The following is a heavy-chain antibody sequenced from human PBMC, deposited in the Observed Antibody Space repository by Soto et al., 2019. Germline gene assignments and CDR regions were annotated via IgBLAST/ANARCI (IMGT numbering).Heavy chain of an antibody. CDR3: ARSGVTGIVIPSHWFDP. V-gene: IGHV4-31*03. J-gene: IGHJ5*02. CDR1: GDSIGGVGY. D-gene: IGHD2-21*02. Sequence: KSSETLSLTCTVSGDSIGGVGYWSWIRQFPGRGLEWIGCISSSGSTYYNPALNNRISLSLDTSQKQFSLKLLSVTAADTAIYYCARSGVTGIVIPSHWFDPWGQGTLVTVSS. CDR2: ISSSGST.